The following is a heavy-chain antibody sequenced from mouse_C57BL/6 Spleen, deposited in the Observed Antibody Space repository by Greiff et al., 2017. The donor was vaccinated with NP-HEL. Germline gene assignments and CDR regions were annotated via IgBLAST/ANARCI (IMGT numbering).Heavy chain of an antibody. V-gene: IGHV5-9*01. CDR1: GFTFSSYT. J-gene: IGHJ3*01. CDR2: ISGGGGNT. D-gene: IGHD2-1*01. CDR3: ARLYYGKSGWFAY. Sequence: EVQLVESGGGLVKPGGFLKLSCAASGFTFSSYTMSWVRQTPETRLEWVATISGGGGNTYYPDSVKGRFTISRDNAKNTLYLQMSSLRSEDTALYYCARLYYGKSGWFAYWGQGTLVTVSA.